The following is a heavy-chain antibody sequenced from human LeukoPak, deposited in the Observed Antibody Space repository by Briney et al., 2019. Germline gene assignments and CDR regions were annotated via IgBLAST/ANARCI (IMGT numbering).Heavy chain of an antibody. J-gene: IGHJ3*02. Sequence: PGGSLRLSCAASGFTFSSYGMHWVRQAPGKGLEWVAVISYDGSNKYYADSVKGRFTISRDNSKNTLYLQMNSLRAEDTAVYYCAKAVNSVYDSSGPIWGQGTMVTVSS. D-gene: IGHD3-22*01. CDR3: AKAVNSVYDSSGPI. V-gene: IGHV3-30*18. CDR2: ISYDGSNK. CDR1: GFTFSSYG.